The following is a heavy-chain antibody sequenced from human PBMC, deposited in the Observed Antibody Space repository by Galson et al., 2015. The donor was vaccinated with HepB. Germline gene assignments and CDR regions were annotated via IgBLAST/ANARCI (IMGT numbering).Heavy chain of an antibody. J-gene: IGHJ4*02. Sequence: SLRLSCTASGFTFTDAWMNWVRQAPGKGLGWVGRIKPNTDGGATAYAAPVKGRFTISRDDSKNTVYLQMSSLRSEDTGVYYCTTWYEYRYSGFEYWGQGALVTVSS. CDR2: IKPNTDGGAT. CDR1: GFTFTDAW. D-gene: IGHD5-12*01. CDR3: TTWYEYRYSGFEY. V-gene: IGHV3-15*07.